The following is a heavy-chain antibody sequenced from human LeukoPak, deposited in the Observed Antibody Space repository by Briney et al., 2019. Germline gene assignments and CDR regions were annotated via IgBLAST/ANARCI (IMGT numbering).Heavy chain of an antibody. Sequence: GASLRLSCAASGFSFSSYAMTWVRQAPGKGLEWVSSIDAGGGDTYHSDSVKGRFTISRDNSMNTLYLQMNSLRADDTAVYYCGRPTKYWLVRGNGVDVWGQGTTVTVPS. CDR1: GFSFSSYA. CDR2: IDAGGGDT. V-gene: IGHV3-23*01. J-gene: IGHJ6*02. CDR3: GRPTKYWLVRGNGVDV. D-gene: IGHD6-19*01.